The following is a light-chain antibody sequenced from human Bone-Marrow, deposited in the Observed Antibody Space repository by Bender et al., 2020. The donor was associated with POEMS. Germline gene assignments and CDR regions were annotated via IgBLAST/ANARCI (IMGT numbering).Light chain of an antibody. J-gene: IGLJ1*01. V-gene: IGLV2-23*02. CDR3: CSYAGSSNLYV. CDR2: EVS. CDR1: SSDVGSYNL. Sequence: QSALTQPASVSGSPGQSITISCTGTSSDVGSYNLVSWYQQHPGKAPKLMIYEVSKRPSGVSNRFSGFKSGNTASLTISGLQAEDEADYHCCSYAGSSNLYVFGSGTKVTVL.